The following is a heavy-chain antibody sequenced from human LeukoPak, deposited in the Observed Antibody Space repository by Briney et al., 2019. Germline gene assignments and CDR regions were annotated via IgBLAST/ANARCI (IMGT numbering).Heavy chain of an antibody. J-gene: IGHJ5*02. V-gene: IGHV1-69*06. CDR2: IIPIFGTA. CDR3: AREKYAGSGSWFDP. Sequence: SVKVSCKASGGTFSSYAISWVRQAPGQGLEWMGGIIPIFGTANYAQKFQGRVTITADKSTSTAYMELSSLRSEDTAAYYCAREKYAGSGSWFDPWGQGTLVTVSS. CDR1: GGTFSSYA. D-gene: IGHD3-10*01.